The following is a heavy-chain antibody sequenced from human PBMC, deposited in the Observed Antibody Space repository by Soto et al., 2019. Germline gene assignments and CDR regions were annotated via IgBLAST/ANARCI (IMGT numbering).Heavy chain of an antibody. D-gene: IGHD1-26*01. CDR3: ARVSGIVGALTHGMDV. J-gene: IGHJ6*02. CDR1: GGTFSSYA. Sequence: QVQLVQSGAEVKKPGSSVKVSCQASGGTFSSYAISWVRQAPGQGLEWMGGIIPIFGTANYAQKFQGRVTITADESTSTAYMELSSLRSEDTAVYYCARVSGIVGALTHGMDVWGQGTTVTVSS. CDR2: IIPIFGTA. V-gene: IGHV1-69*01.